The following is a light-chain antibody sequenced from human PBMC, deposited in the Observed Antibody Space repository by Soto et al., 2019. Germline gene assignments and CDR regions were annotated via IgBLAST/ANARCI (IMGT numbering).Light chain of an antibody. CDR3: QQSYSIPYT. V-gene: IGKV1-39*01. CDR1: QSISTY. J-gene: IGKJ2*01. Sequence: DMQMTQSPSSLSASVGDRVTITCRASQSISTYVNWYQKKPGKAPKLLIYAASSLQSGVPARFSGSGSGTEFTLTISSVQPEDFATYHCQQSYSIPYTFGQGTNLEIK. CDR2: AAS.